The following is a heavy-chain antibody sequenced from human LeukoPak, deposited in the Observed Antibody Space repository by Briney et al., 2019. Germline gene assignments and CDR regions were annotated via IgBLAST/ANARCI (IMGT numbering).Heavy chain of an antibody. V-gene: IGHV4-31*11. CDR2: IYYSGST. J-gene: IGHJ5*02. D-gene: IGHD3-22*01. CDR3: AGEDYDSSGYVWFDP. CDR1: GGSISSGGYY. Sequence: SETLSLTCAVSGGSISSGGYYWSWIRQHPGKGLEWIGYIYYSGSTYYNPSLKSRVTISVDTSKNQFSLKLSSVTAADTAVYYCAGEDYDSSGYVWFDPWGQGTLVTVSS.